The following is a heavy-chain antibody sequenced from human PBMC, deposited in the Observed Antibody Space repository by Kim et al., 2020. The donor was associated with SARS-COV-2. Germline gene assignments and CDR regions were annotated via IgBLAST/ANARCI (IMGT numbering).Heavy chain of an antibody. Sequence: ASVKVSCKASGYTFTSYAMNWVRQAPGQGLEWMGWINTNTGNPTYAQGFTGRFVFSLDTSVSTAYLQISSLKAEDTAVYYCARRYYDFWSGYYPFDYWGQGTLVTVSS. J-gene: IGHJ4*02. V-gene: IGHV7-4-1*02. D-gene: IGHD3-3*01. CDR3: ARRYYDFWSGYYPFDY. CDR1: GYTFTSYA. CDR2: INTNTGNP.